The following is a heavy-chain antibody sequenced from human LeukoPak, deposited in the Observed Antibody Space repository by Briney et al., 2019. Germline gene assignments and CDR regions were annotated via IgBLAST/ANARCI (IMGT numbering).Heavy chain of an antibody. CDR3: ACLPYAFDI. CDR1: GYTFTTYY. V-gene: IGHV1-46*01. CDR2: INPSGGST. J-gene: IGHJ3*02. Sequence: ASVNVSCKASGYTFTTYYIHWVRQAPGQGLEWMALINPSGGSTYYAQKFRVSITVTRDMSTSTLYLDLTSMGSEDMAVYYCACLPYAFDIWGQGTMVTVSS.